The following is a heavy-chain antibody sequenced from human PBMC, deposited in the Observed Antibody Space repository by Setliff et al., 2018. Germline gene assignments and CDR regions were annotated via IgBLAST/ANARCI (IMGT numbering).Heavy chain of an antibody. CDR2: IFHNGNT. Sequence: SETLSLTCAVSGGSITSSTWWSWVRQPPEKGLEWIGEIFHNGNTAYNPSLDSRVTISVDKSKNHFSLKLTSVTAADTAVYYCSTLYYYYYYMDVWGKGTTVTVSS. J-gene: IGHJ6*03. CDR1: GGSITSSTW. V-gene: IGHV4-4*02. CDR3: STLYYYYYYMDV.